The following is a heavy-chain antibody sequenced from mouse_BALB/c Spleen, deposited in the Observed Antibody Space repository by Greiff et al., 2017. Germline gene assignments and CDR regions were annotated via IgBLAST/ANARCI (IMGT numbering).Heavy chain of an antibody. CDR3: AKGYDGYRFYAMDY. CDR1: GFYIKDSY. V-gene: IGHV14-3*02. Sequence: LVESGAELVKPGASVKLSCTASGFYIKDSYMHWVKQRPEQGLEWIRRIDPANGNTKYDPKFQGKATITADTSTNTAYLQLSSLTSEDTAVYYCAKGYDGYRFYAMDYWGQGTSVTVSA. CDR2: IDPANGNT. J-gene: IGHJ4*01. D-gene: IGHD2-3*01.